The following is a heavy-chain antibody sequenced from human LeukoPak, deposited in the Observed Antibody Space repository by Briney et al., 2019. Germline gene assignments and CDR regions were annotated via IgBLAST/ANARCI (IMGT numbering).Heavy chain of an antibody. V-gene: IGHV4-59*01. Sequence: SETLSLTCSVSGGSISGYYWNWIRQPPGRGLEWIGYIHYSGSTDYNPSLESRVTISVDTSKNQFSLRLSSVTAADTAVYYCARLIHGRVVTAIEQWGQGVLVTVSS. CDR3: ARLIHGRVVTAIEQ. CDR1: GGSISGYY. CDR2: IHYSGST. J-gene: IGHJ4*02. D-gene: IGHD2-21*02.